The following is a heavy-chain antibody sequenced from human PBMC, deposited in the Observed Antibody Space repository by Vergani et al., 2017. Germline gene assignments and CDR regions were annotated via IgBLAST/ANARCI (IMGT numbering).Heavy chain of an antibody. CDR3: ASYTHSGQRADL. CDR2: IQYSENS. J-gene: IGHJ5*02. CDR1: FDSIRNLY. V-gene: IGHV4-59*11. D-gene: IGHD6-19*01. Sequence: QVQLQESGPGLMKSSETLSLTCSVSFDSIRNLYCNWIRQPPGKGLEWIGSIQYSENSNYNPSLKTRVTNTVNTSKNQFSLTLTSVSAADTAVYYCASYTHSGQRADLLGQGNLVT.